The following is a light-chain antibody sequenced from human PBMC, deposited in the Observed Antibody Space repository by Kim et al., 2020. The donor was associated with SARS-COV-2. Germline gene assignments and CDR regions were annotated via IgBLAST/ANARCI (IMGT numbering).Light chain of an antibody. V-gene: IGKV3-20*01. J-gene: IGKJ2*01. CDR2: GAS. Sequence: LSPGERAPLSCRASQSVSSSYLAWYQQKPGQAPRLLIYGASSRATGIPDRFSGSGSGTDFTLTITRLEPEDFAVYYCQLYGSSSYTFGQGTKLEI. CDR3: QLYGSSSYT. CDR1: QSVSSSY.